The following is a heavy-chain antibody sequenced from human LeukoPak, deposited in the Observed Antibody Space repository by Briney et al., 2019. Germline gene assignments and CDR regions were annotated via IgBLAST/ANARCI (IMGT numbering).Heavy chain of an antibody. Sequence: GRSLRLSCAASGFTFDDYAMHWVRQAPGKGLEWVSGISWNSGSIGYADSVKGRFTISRDNAKNTLYLQMNSLRAEDTAVYYCTRGYLGIDYWGLGTLVTVSS. CDR2: ISWNSGSI. CDR1: GFTFDDYA. J-gene: IGHJ4*02. CDR3: TRGYLGIDY. V-gene: IGHV3-9*01. D-gene: IGHD7-27*01.